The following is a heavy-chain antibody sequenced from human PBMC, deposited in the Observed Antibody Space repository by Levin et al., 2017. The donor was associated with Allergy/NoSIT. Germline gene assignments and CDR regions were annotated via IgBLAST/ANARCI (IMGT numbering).Heavy chain of an antibody. CDR1: GFTFSTYS. Sequence: GGSLRLSCGASGFTFSTYSMNWVRQAPGKGLEWLSYISSGSENIYYADSVKGRFTISRDNANNSLYLQMNSLRDEDTAVYYCAAGGDCDYWGRGTLVTVSS. CDR3: AAGGDCDY. CDR2: ISSGSENI. V-gene: IGHV3-48*02. D-gene: IGHD2-21*01. J-gene: IGHJ4*02.